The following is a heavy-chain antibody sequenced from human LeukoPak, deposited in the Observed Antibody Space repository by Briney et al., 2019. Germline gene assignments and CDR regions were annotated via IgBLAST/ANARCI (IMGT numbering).Heavy chain of an antibody. D-gene: IGHD2-8*01. CDR1: GFTFSSYA. Sequence: GRSLRLSCAASGFTFSSYAMHWVRQAPGKGLEWVAVITYDGSNKSYADSVKGRFTISRDNSKNPLYLQMNSLMAEATAVSYCARDARDIVLMVYAIHARYYGRGAYFDYWGQGTLVTVSS. V-gene: IGHV3-30-3*01. J-gene: IGHJ4*02. CDR2: ITYDGSNK. CDR3: ARDARDIVLMVYAIHARYYGRGAYFDY.